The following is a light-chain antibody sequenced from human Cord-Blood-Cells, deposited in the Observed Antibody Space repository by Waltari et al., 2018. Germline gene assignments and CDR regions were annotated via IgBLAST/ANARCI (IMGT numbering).Light chain of an antibody. CDR3: QQYNSYRT. Sequence: DIQMTQSPSTLSASVGERVTITCRASQSISSWLAWYQQKPGKAPKPLIYDASSLESWVPSRFSGSGSGTEFTLTISSLQPDDFATYYCQQYNSYRTFGQGTKVEIK. V-gene: IGKV1-5*01. CDR2: DAS. J-gene: IGKJ1*01. CDR1: QSISSW.